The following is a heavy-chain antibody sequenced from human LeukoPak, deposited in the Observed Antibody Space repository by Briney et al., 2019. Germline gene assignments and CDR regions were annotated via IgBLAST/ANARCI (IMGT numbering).Heavy chain of an antibody. J-gene: IGHJ4*02. D-gene: IGHD3-10*01. CDR1: GYTFTGYY. V-gene: IGHV1-2*02. CDR3: ARLYGSGSYYPL. Sequence: ASVKVSCKASGYTFTGYYMHWVRQAPGQGLEWMGWINPNSGGTNYAQKFQGRVTMTRDTSISTAYMELSRLRSDGTAVYYCARLYGSGSYYPLWGQGTLVTVSS. CDR2: INPNSGGT.